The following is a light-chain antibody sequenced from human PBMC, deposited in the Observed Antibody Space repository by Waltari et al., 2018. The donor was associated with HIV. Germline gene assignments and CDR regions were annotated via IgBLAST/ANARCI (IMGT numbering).Light chain of an antibody. Sequence: QSVLTQPPSVSAAPGQTVTISCSGSSSNIGNHDVSWYQQLPGTAPKLLIYGNNNPPPGTPARFAGSKSCTSATLGITGLQTGDEADYYCGTWDSSLSAVFGGGTKLTVL. V-gene: IGLV1-51*01. CDR2: GNN. J-gene: IGLJ3*02. CDR3: GTWDSSLSAV. CDR1: SSNIGNHD.